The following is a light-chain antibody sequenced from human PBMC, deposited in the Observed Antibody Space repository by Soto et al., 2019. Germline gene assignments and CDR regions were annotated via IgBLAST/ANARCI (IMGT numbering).Light chain of an antibody. CDR1: QSISSSY. CDR3: QQYGRSPPYT. J-gene: IGKJ2*01. Sequence: EIVLTQSPGTLSLSPGERATLSCRASQSISSSYLAWYQQKPGQAPRLLIYGASSRATGIPDRFSGSGSGTDFSLTISRLEPEDFAVYYCQQYGRSPPYTFGQGTKTGDQT. CDR2: GAS. V-gene: IGKV3-20*01.